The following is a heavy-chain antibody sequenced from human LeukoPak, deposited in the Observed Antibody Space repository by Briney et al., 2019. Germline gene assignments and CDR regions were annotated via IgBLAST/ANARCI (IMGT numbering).Heavy chain of an antibody. CDR2: IYPGDSDT. V-gene: IGHV5-51*01. CDR1: GYSFTSYW. CDR3: ARLAPYCSSTSCLSEYNWFDP. Sequence: HGESLKISCKGSGYSFTSYWIGWVRQMPGKGLEWMGIIYPGDSDTRYSPSFQGQVTISADKSISTAYLQWNSLKASDTAMYYCARLAPYCSSTSCLSEYNWFDPWGQGTLVTVSS. D-gene: IGHD2-2*01. J-gene: IGHJ5*02.